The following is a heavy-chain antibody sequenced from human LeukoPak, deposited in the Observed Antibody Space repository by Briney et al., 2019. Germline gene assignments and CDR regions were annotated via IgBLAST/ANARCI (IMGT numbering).Heavy chain of an antibody. CDR3: ATLSFDFWSGYWEKDDAFDI. Sequence: GGSLRLSCAASGFTFSSYEMNWVHQAPGKGLEWVSYISSSGSTIYYADSVKGRFTISRDNAKNSLYLQMNSLRAEDTAVYYCATLSFDFWSGYWEKDDAFDIWGQGTMVTVSS. CDR1: GFTFSSYE. CDR2: ISSSGSTI. J-gene: IGHJ3*02. D-gene: IGHD3-3*01. V-gene: IGHV3-48*03.